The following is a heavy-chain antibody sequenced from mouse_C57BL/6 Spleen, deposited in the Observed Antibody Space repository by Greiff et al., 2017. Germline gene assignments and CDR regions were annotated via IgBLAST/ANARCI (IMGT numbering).Heavy chain of an antibody. CDR2: IDPETGGT. J-gene: IGHJ2*01. V-gene: IGHV1-15*01. CDR3: TRYYYGSSKMDY. Sequence: VKLQQSGAELVRPGASVTLSCKASGYTFTGYEMHWVKQTPVHGLEWIGAIDPETGGTAYNQKFKGKAILTADKSSSTAYMELRSLTSEDSAVYYCTRYYYGSSKMDYWGQGTTLTVSS. CDR1: GYTFTGYE. D-gene: IGHD1-1*01.